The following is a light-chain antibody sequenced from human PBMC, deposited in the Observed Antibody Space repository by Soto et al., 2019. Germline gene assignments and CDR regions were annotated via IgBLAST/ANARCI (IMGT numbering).Light chain of an antibody. CDR1: QSISTY. CDR2: KAS. Sequence: IQRTQSPSTLSASVGDRVAITCRASQSISTYLAWYQQKPGKAPKLLIYKASSLESGVPSRFSGSGSGTEFTLTISSMQHDDFATYYCQQYNSYWTFGQGTKV. V-gene: IGKV1-5*03. J-gene: IGKJ1*01. CDR3: QQYNSYWT.